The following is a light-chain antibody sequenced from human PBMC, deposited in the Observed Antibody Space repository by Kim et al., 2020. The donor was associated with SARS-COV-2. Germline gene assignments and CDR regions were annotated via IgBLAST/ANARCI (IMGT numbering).Light chain of an antibody. CDR3: QRKYSIPRA. V-gene: IGKV4-1*01. CDR2: WAS. CDR1: QSVLSSSNNKNY. Sequence: DIVMTQSPDSLAVSLGERATINCKSSQSVLSSSNNKNYLAWYQQKPGQPPKLLIYWASTRESGVPDRDSGSGSGTDFTLTISSLQAEDVAVCDYQRKYSIPRAFGGGTKVDIK. J-gene: IGKJ4*01.